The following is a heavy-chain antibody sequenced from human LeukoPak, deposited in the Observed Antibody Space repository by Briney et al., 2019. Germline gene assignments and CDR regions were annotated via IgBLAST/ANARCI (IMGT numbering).Heavy chain of an antibody. CDR2: IYHDETT. D-gene: IGHD2-8*01. V-gene: IGHV4-38-2*01. Sequence: SETLSLTCAVSGSSLSSDDYWGWVRQPPGKGLEWVGSIYHDETTYYNPSLKSRVTISLVTSKKQFSLMLASVTAADTAIYYCANADTEDFFDSWGQGVLVTVSS. J-gene: IGHJ4*02. CDR1: GSSLSSDDY. CDR3: ANADTEDFFDS.